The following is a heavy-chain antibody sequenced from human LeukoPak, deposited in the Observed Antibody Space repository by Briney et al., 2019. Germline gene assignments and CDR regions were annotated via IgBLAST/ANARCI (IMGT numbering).Heavy chain of an antibody. CDR3: TRDHGARDD. CDR2: ISSSGSYI. V-gene: IGHV3-21*01. D-gene: IGHD3-10*01. J-gene: IGHJ4*02. CDR1: GFTFKSTF. Sequence: GGSLRLSCAVSGFTFKSTFMNWVRQAPGKGLEWVSSISSSGSYIHYADSVKGRFTVSRDNDNDTLYLHMTGLSAEDSATYYCTRDHGARDDWGQGTLVTVSS.